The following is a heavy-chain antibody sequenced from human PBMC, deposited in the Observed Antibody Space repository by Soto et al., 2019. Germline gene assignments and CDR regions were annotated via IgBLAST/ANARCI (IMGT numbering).Heavy chain of an antibody. D-gene: IGHD3-9*01. V-gene: IGHV3-11*05. CDR1: GFTFSDYY. Sequence: QVQLVESGGGLVKPGGSLRLSCAASGFTFSDYYMSWIRQAPGKGLEWVSYIGSSSSYTNYADSVKGRFTISRDSAKNSLYLQMNSLRAEDTAVYYCASDADILTGSDAFDIWGQGTMVTVSS. J-gene: IGHJ3*02. CDR2: IGSSSSYT. CDR3: ASDADILTGSDAFDI.